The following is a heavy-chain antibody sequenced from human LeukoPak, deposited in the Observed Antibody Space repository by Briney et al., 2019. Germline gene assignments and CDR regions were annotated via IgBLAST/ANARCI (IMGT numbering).Heavy chain of an antibody. D-gene: IGHD5-12*01. CDR1: GGSISSPNHD. V-gene: IGHV4-39*07. CDR2: IYYSGTT. CDR3: AGSGYSGYDLNY. J-gene: IGHJ4*02. Sequence: SETLSLTCSVSGGSISSPNHDWAWIRQPPGQGLEWIGSIYYSGTTYYNLSLKSRVTLSVDTSKNQFSLKLSSVTAADTAVYYCAGSGYSGYDLNYWGQGTLVTVSS.